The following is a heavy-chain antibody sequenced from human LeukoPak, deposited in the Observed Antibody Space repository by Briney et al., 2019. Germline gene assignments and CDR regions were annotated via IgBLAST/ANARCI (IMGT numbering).Heavy chain of an antibody. CDR1: GFTFSSYE. CDR3: ARDRVSSGYGDYFDY. CDR2: ISSSGTII. J-gene: IGHJ4*02. Sequence: PGGSLRLSCAVSGFTFSSYEMNWVRKAPGKGLEWGSYISSSGTIIYYADSVKGRFTISRDNAKNSLYLQTNSLRAGDASVYYCARDRVSSGYGDYFDYWGQGTLVTVSS. V-gene: IGHV3-48*03. D-gene: IGHD4-17*01.